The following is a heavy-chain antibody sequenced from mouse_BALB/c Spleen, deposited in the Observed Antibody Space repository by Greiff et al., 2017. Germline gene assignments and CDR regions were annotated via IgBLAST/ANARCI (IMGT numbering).Heavy chain of an antibody. CDR1: GFTFTDYY. V-gene: IGHV7-3*02. D-gene: IGHD1-2*01. CDR3: ARWGLLRPYFDY. CDR2: IRNKANGYTT. Sequence: EVNVVESGGGLVQPGGSLRLSCATSGFTFTDYYMSWVRQPPGKALEWLGFIRNKANGYTTEYSASVKGRFTISRDNSQSILYLQMNTLRAEDSATYYCARWGLLRPYFDYWGQGTTLTVSS. J-gene: IGHJ2*01.